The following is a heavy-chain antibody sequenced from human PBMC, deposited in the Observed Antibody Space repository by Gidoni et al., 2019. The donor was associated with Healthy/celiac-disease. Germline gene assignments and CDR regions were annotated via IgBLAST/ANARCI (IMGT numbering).Heavy chain of an antibody. J-gene: IGHJ6*02. V-gene: IGHV1-2*06. CDR1: GYTFTGYY. D-gene: IGHD6-6*01. CDR3: ARDGIQLVYYYYGMDV. CDR2: INPNSGGT. Sequence: QVQLVQSGAEVKKPGASVKVSCKASGYTFTGYYMHWVRQAPGQGLEWMGRINPNSGGTNYAQKFQGRVTMTRDTSISTAYMELSRLGSDDTAVYYCARDGIQLVYYYYGMDVWGQGTTVTVSS.